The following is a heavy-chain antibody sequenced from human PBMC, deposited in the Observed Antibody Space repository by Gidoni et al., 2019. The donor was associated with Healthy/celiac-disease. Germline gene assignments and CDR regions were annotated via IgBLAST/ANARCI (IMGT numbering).Heavy chain of an antibody. Sequence: EVQLVESGGGLVQPGGSLRLPCAASGFAFGTSGMNWVRQAPGKGLEWVSYISSSSSTIYYADSVKGRFTISRDNAKNSLYLQMNSLRDEDTAVYYCARALQSSGLQDYYYGMDVWGQGTTVTVSS. CDR2: ISSSSSTI. CDR3: ARALQSSGLQDYYYGMDV. V-gene: IGHV3-48*02. J-gene: IGHJ6*02. D-gene: IGHD4-4*01. CDR1: GFAFGTSG.